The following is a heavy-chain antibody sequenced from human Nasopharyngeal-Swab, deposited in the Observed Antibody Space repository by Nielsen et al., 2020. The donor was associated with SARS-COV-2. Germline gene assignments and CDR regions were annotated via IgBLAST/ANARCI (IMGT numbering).Heavy chain of an antibody. Sequence: WIRQPPGKGLEWVSYISSSGTTIYYADSVKGRFTISRDNAKNSLYLQMNSLRAEDTAVYYCAGEEGLRAYWSGSPFRYYYYGMDVWGQGTTVTVSS. CDR2: ISSSGTTI. CDR3: AGEEGLRAYWSGSPFRYYYYGMDV. J-gene: IGHJ6*02. D-gene: IGHD3-10*01. V-gene: IGHV3-11*01.